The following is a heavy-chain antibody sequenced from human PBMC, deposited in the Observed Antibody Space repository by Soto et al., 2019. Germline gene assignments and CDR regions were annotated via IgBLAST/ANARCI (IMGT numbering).Heavy chain of an antibody. Sequence: VQLEQSGAEVKKPGSSVKVSCKASGGTFSSYGLSWVRQAPGQGLEWMGGIIPMYGTPSYAQKFRGRVTITADGATSTAYMELSSLRSQDTAVYYCARGARDCRTTSCHTPQGYFHYGLDVWGQGTTVIVSS. CDR1: GGTFSSYG. D-gene: IGHD2-2*02. CDR3: ARGARDCRTTSCHTPQGYFHYGLDV. J-gene: IGHJ6*02. V-gene: IGHV1-69*01. CDR2: IIPMYGTP.